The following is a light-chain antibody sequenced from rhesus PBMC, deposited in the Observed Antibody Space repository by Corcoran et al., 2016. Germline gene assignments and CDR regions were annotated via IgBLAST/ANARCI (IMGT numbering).Light chain of an antibody. J-gene: IGKJ1*01. CDR1: QGISIN. CDR2: YAS. V-gene: IGKV1-25*01. CDR3: HHGYGTPPT. Sequence: DIQMTQSTSSLSASVGDTVTITCRASQGISINLAWYQQKPGKVPKLLIYYASALQSGVPSKFSGSGTGTDFTLTISSLKPEDFATYYGHHGYGTPPTFGQGTKVEIK.